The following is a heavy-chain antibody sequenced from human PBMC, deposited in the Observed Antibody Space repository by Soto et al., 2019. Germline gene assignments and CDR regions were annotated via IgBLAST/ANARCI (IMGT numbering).Heavy chain of an antibody. J-gene: IGHJ4*02. CDR3: ARVSTFICGGGNCYHLDSYFDS. CDR2: MIPLFGTP. V-gene: IGHV1-69*01. CDR1: GVTFSTSG. Sequence: QVQLVQSGAEVKKPGSSLKVSCKTSGVTFSTSGISWVRQGPGQGLEWMGGMIPLFGTPKYARKFQGRVSISADDAATKTYLELSGISSDDTAIYYCARVSTFICGGGNCYHLDSYFDSWGQVSQVGVSS. D-gene: IGHD2-21*01.